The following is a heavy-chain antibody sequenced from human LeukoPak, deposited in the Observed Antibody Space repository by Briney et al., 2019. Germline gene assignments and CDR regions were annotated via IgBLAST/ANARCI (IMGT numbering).Heavy chain of an antibody. D-gene: IGHD3-22*01. J-gene: IGHJ4*02. CDR3: ARDRGAYYYDSSGYYY. CDR2: IYSGGST. Sequence: GSLRLSCAASGFTVSSNYMSWVRQAPGKGLEWASVIYSGGSTYYADSVKGRFTISRDNSKNTLYLQMNSLRAEDTAVYYCARDRGAYYYDSSGYYYWGQGTLVTVSS. V-gene: IGHV3-66*01. CDR1: GFTVSSNY.